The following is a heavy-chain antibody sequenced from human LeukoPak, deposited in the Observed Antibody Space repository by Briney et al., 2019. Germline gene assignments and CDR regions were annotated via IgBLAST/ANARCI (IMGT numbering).Heavy chain of an antibody. V-gene: IGHV4-34*01. CDR1: GGSFSGYY. D-gene: IGHD3-10*02. CDR2: INHSGST. CDR3: ARWKYYDRSRSFDI. Sequence: SETLSLTCAVYGGSFSGYYWSWIRQPPGKGLEWIGEINHSGSTNYNPSLKSRVTISVDTSKNQLSLKLSSVTAADTAVYYCARWKYYDRSRSFDIWGQGTMVSVSS. J-gene: IGHJ3*02.